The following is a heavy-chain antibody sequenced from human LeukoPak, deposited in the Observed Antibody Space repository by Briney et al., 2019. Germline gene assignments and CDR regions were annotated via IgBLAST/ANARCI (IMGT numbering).Heavy chain of an antibody. V-gene: IGHV3-9*01. Sequence: GGSLRLSCAASGFTFDDYAMHWVRQAPGKGLEWVSGISRNSGSIGYADSVKGRFTISRDNAKNSLYLQMNSLRAEDTALYYCAKDNGWGQGTLVTVSS. CDR2: ISRNSGSI. J-gene: IGHJ4*02. CDR3: AKDNG. CDR1: GFTFDDYA.